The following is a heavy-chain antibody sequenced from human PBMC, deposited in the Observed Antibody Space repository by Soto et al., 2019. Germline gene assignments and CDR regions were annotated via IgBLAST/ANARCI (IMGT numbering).Heavy chain of an antibody. CDR1: GGSFSGYY. CDR3: ARESVGWPLYYFDY. V-gene: IGHV4-34*01. J-gene: IGHJ4*02. Sequence: SETLSLTXAVYGGSFSGYYWSWIRQPPGKGLEWIGEINHSGSTNYNPSLKSRVTIPVDTSKNQFSLKLSSVTAADTAVYYCARESVGWPLYYFDYWGQGTLVTVSS. D-gene: IGHD2-15*01. CDR2: INHSGST.